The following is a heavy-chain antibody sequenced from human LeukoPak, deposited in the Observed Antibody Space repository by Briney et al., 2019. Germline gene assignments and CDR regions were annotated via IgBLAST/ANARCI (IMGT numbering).Heavy chain of an antibody. CDR3: ARDRGNYGDYYFDY. D-gene: IGHD4-17*01. CDR2: ISPNTGDT. CDR1: GFAFTGYY. Sequence: GASVKVSCKASGFAFTGYYMHWVRQAPGQGLEWMGWISPNTGDTDYAQKFQGRVTMTRDTSISTAYMELSRLRSDDTAVYYCARDRGNYGDYYFDYWGQGTLVTVSS. J-gene: IGHJ4*02. V-gene: IGHV1-2*02.